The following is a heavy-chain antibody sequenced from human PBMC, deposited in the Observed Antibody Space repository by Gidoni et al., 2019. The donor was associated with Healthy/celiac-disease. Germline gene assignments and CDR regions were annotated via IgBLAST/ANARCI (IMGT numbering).Heavy chain of an antibody. Sequence: EVQLVESGGGLVQPGRSLRLSCAASGFTFDDYAMHWVRHAPEKGLKCVSGIRGNRGIRGDADSVKGRFTISRNNADNSLYLLMIRLRAEDAAVYDCAKDMSAVAGTISVSYYFDYWGQGTLVTVSS. CDR3: AKDMSAVAGTISVSYYFDY. D-gene: IGHD6-19*01. J-gene: IGHJ4*01. CDR2: IRGNRGIR. CDR1: GFTFDDYA. V-gene: IGHV3-9*01.